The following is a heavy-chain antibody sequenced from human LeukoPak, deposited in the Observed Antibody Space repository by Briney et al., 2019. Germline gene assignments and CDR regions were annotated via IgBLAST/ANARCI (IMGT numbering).Heavy chain of an antibody. CDR2: INQSGST. CDR1: GGSISSDY. D-gene: IGHD5-18*01. Sequence: PSETLSLTCTVSGGSISSDYWSWIRQPPGKGLEWIGEINQSGSTKYNPSLKSRVTISGDTSKNQFSLRLNSVTAADTAVYFCARAYRAHQTFHSYHYFDYWGQGTLVTVSS. J-gene: IGHJ4*02. V-gene: IGHV4-34*01. CDR3: ARAYRAHQTFHSYHYFDY.